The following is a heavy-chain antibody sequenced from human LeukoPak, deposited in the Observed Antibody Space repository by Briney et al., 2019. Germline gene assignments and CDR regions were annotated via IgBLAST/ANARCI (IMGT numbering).Heavy chain of an antibody. D-gene: IGHD3-22*01. CDR1: GFTFSSYA. Sequence: GGSLRLSCAASGFTFSSYAMSWVRQAPGKGLEWVSAISGSGGSTYYADSVKGRFTISRDNSKNTLYLQMNSLRAEDTAVYYCAKGFESSGYHYWGYFDYWGQGTLVTVSS. CDR2: ISGSGGST. CDR3: AKGFESSGYHYWGYFDY. V-gene: IGHV3-23*01. J-gene: IGHJ4*02.